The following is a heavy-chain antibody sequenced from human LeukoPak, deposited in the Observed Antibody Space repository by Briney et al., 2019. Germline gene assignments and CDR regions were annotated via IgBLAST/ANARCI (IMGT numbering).Heavy chain of an antibody. CDR2: ISYDGSNK. V-gene: IGHV3-30-3*01. D-gene: IGHD3-10*01. Sequence: GRSLRLSCAASGFTFSSYAMHWVRQAPGKGLEWVAVISYDGSNKYYADSVKGRFTISRDNAKNSLYLQMNSLRAEDTALYYCAKDRLPYYYGSGSYYYGMDVWGQGTTVTVSS. CDR3: AKDRLPYYYGSGSYYYGMDV. CDR1: GFTFSSYA. J-gene: IGHJ6*02.